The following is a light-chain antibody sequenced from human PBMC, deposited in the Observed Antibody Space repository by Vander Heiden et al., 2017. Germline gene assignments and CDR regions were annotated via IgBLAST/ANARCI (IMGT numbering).Light chain of an antibody. Sequence: DIQMTPSPSSLSASVGERVTITCRASQSISSYLNWYQQKPGKAPKLLIYAASSLQSGVPSRFSGSGSGTDFTLTISSLQAEDFATYYCQQCYSTAWTFGQGTKVEIK. CDR2: AAS. V-gene: IGKV1-39*01. CDR3: QQCYSTAWT. J-gene: IGKJ1*01. CDR1: QSISSY.